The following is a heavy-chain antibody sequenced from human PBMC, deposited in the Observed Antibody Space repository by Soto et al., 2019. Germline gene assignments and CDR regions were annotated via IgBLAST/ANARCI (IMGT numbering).Heavy chain of an antibody. CDR1: GFTFSSYS. D-gene: IGHD4-17*01. CDR3: ARSPSMTTVSLDY. J-gene: IGHJ4*02. Sequence: EVQLVESGGGLVKPGGSLRLSCAASGFTFSSYSMNWVRQAPGKGLEWVSSISSSSSYIYYADSVKGRFTISRDNAKNALYLPLNCLRAEDTAVYYCARSPSMTTVSLDYWGQGTLVTVSS. V-gene: IGHV3-21*01. CDR2: ISSSSSYI.